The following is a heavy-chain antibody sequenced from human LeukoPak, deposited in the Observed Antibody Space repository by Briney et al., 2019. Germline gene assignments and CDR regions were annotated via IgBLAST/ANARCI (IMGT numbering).Heavy chain of an antibody. CDR1: GGTFSSYA. J-gene: IGHJ4*02. D-gene: IGHD5-18*01. V-gene: IGHV7-4-1*02. CDR2: INTNTGNP. CDR3: GRDPKLGIRGYTYGYIDY. Sequence: VASVKVSFKSSGGTFSSYAISWVRQAPGQGLEWMGWINTNTGNPTYAQGFTGRYAFSLDTSVSTAYLQISGLQADDTAVYYCGRDPKLGIRGYTYGYIDYWGQGTLVTVSS.